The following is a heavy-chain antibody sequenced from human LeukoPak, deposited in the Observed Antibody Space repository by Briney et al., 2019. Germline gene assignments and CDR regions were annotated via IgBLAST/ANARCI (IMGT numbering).Heavy chain of an antibody. CDR2: IYYSGST. J-gene: IGHJ4*02. D-gene: IGHD6-13*01. CDR3: ARVTGYVMEDYFDY. CDR1: GGSISSYY. V-gene: IGHV4-59*01. Sequence: PSETLSLTCTVSGGSISSYYWSWIRQPPGKGLKWIGYIYYSGSTNYNPSLKSRVTISVDTSKNQFSLRLSSVTAADTAVYYCARVTGYVMEDYFDYWGQGTLVTVSS.